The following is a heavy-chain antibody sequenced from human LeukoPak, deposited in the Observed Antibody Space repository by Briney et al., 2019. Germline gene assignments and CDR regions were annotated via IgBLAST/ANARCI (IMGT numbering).Heavy chain of an antibody. CDR2: IYYSGST. CDR3: ASTPVRDYVWGSYRPQGFDP. J-gene: IGHJ5*02. D-gene: IGHD3-16*02. Sequence: SQTLSLTCTVSGGSISSGGYCWSWIRQHPGKGLEWIGYIYYSGSTYYNPSLKSRVTISVDTSKNQFSLKLSSVTAADTAVYYCASTPVRDYVWGSYRPQGFDPWGQGTLVTVSS. V-gene: IGHV4-31*03. CDR1: GGSISSGGYC.